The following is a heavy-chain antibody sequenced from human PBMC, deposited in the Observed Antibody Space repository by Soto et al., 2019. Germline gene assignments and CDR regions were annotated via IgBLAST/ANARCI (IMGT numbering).Heavy chain of an antibody. V-gene: IGHV3-9*01. CDR1: GFTFDDYA. CDR3: AKATRRYGDLDY. J-gene: IGHJ4*02. Sequence: EVQLVESGGGLVQPGRSLRLSCAASGFTFDDYAMHWVRQAPGKGLEWVSGISWNSGSIGYADSVKGRFTISRDNAKNSLYLQMNSLGAEDTALYYCAKATRRYGDLDYWGQGTLVTVSS. CDR2: ISWNSGSI. D-gene: IGHD4-17*01.